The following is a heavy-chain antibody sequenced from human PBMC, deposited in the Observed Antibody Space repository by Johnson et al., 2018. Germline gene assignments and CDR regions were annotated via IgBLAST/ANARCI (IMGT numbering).Heavy chain of an antibody. Sequence: QVQLVQSGGGVVQPGRSLRLSCAASGFSFYKYGMHWVRQAPGKGLEWVAVISYDGSNTFYVESVKGRFTISRDNAKNSLYLQMNSLSAEDTALYYCAKDQGITMIPPDALDIWGQGTMVTVSS. J-gene: IGHJ3*02. CDR2: ISYDGSNT. D-gene: IGHD3-22*01. CDR1: GFSFYKYG. CDR3: AKDQGITMIPPDALDI. V-gene: IGHV3-30*18.